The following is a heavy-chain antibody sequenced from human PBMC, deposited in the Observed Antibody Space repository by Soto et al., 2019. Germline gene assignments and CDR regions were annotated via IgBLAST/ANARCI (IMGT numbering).Heavy chain of an antibody. CDR3: ARESDWHCSLDC. Sequence: QVQLQESGPGLVKPSGTLSLTCAVSSGSISSGHWWSWVRQPPGKGLEWIGEIHHSGDTNYNASHKSRVSISGDKSQNQVTLKLSPVTAADTAVYYSARESDWHCSLDCWGQGTLVTVSS. J-gene: IGHJ4*02. D-gene: IGHD3-3*02. CDR1: SGSISSGHW. V-gene: IGHV4-4*02. CDR2: IHHSGDT.